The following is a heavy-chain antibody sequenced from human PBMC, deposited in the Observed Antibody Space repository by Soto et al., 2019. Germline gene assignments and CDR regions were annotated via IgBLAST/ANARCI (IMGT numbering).Heavy chain of an antibody. V-gene: IGHV4-30-2*01. J-gene: IGHJ6*02. Sequence: TLSLTCAVSGGSISSGGYSFRLSLHPPGKGLEWIGYIYHSGSTYYNPSLKSRVTISVDRSKNQFSLKLSSVTAADTAVYYCARGADYAGGYYYGMDVWGQGTTVTVSS. CDR3: ARGADYAGGYYYGMDV. CDR1: GGSISSGGYS. CDR2: IYHSGST. D-gene: IGHD2-8*02.